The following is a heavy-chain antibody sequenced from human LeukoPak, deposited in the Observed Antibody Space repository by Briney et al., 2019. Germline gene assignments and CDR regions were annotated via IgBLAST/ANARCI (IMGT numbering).Heavy chain of an antibody. CDR2: ISSSSSTI. CDR1: GFTFSSYS. V-gene: IGHV3-48*01. D-gene: IGHD3-22*01. J-gene: IGHJ4*02. CDR3: AKNPYYYDSSGFPDY. Sequence: GGSLRLSCAASGFTFSSYSMNWVRQAPGKGLEWVSYISSSSSTIYYADSVKGRFTISRGNAKNSLYLQMNSLRAEDTAVYYCAKNPYYYDSSGFPDYWGQGTLVTVSS.